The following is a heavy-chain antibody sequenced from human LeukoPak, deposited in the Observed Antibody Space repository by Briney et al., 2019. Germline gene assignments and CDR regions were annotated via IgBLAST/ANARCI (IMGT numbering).Heavy chain of an antibody. D-gene: IGHD2/OR15-2a*01. CDR1: GYTFTSYY. V-gene: IGHV1-46*01. CDR2: INPSGDST. J-gene: IGHJ6*02. CDR3: ARVSTDYYYGMDV. Sequence: ASVKVSCKASGYTFTSYYMHWVRQAPGQGLEWMGIINPSGDSTSYAQKFQGGVTMTRDTSTSTVYMELSSLRSEDTAVYYCARVSTDYYYGMDVWGQGTTVTVSS.